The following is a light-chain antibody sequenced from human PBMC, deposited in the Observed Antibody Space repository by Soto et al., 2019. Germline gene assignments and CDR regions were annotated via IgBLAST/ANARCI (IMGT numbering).Light chain of an antibody. J-gene: IGLJ2*01. CDR1: INDIGSYNY. V-gene: IGLV2-14*03. Sequence: ALTQPASVSGSPGQSITISCTGTINDIGSYNYVSWYQQHPGRAPQLIIYDVSYRPSGVSDRFSGSKSGNTASLTISGLRAEDEADYYCSSSAGTSTIFGGGTQLTVL. CDR3: SSSAGTSTI. CDR2: DVS.